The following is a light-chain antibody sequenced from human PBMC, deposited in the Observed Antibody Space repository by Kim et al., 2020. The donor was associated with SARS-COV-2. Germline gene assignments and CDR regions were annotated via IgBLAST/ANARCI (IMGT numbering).Light chain of an antibody. Sequence: ALGQTVRITCQGDSLRSYYASWYQQKPGQAPVLVIYGKNNRPSGIPDRFSGSSSGNTASLTITGAQAEDEADYYCNSRDSSGNDVVFGGGTKLTVL. CDR2: GKN. CDR1: SLRSYY. V-gene: IGLV3-19*01. CDR3: NSRDSSGNDVV. J-gene: IGLJ2*01.